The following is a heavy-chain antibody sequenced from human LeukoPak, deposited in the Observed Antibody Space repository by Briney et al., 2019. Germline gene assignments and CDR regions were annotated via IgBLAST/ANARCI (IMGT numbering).Heavy chain of an antibody. J-gene: IGHJ6*03. V-gene: IGHV4-59*01. CDR1: GGSISSYY. D-gene: IGHD3-22*01. CDR2: IYYSGST. Sequence: PSETLSLTCTVSGGSISSYYWSWIRQPPGKGLEWIGYIYYSGSTNYNPSLKSRVTISVDTSKNQLSLKLSSVTAADTAVYYCPRVIYYYYDSSGYYREHYMDVCGKGATVTASS. CDR3: PRVIYYYYDSSGYYREHYMDV.